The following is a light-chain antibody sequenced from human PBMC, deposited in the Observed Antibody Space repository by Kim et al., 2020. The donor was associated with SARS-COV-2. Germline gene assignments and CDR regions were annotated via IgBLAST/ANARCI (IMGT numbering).Light chain of an antibody. CDR2: DAS. Sequence: SPGERATLSCRASQSVSTYLAWYQQKPGQAPRLLIYDASTRATGSPARFSGSGSGTDFTLTISSLEPEDFAVYYCQQRSNWPPITFGRGTRLEIK. CDR3: QQRSNWPPIT. CDR1: QSVSTY. V-gene: IGKV3-11*01. J-gene: IGKJ5*01.